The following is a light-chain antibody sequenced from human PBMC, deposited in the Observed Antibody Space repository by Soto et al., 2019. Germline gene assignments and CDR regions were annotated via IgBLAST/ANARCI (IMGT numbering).Light chain of an antibody. CDR3: QVWYSTSDHLV. V-gene: IGLV3-21*04. Sequence: SYVMSQPPSVSVAPGKTASITCGGNNIGGKSVHWYQQRPGQAPVLVISYDTDRPSGIPERFSGSNFGNTATLTISSVEPGVEAEYYCQVWYSTSDHLVFGGGTRLPVL. CDR1: NIGGKS. J-gene: IGLJ2*01. CDR2: YDT.